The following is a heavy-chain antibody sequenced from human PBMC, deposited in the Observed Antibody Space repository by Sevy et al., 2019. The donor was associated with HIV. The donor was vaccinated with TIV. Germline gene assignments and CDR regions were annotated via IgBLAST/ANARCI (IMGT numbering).Heavy chain of an antibody. CDR3: ARGWGDRSGYYPHDY. CDR2: IYSGGST. CDR1: GFTVRSNY. J-gene: IGHJ4*02. V-gene: IGHV3-66*01. D-gene: IGHD3-22*01. Sequence: GGSLRLSCAASGFTVRSNYMSWVRQAPGKGLEWVSVIYSGGSTYYADSVKGRFTISRDNSKNTLYLQMNSLRAEDTAVYYCARGWGDRSGYYPHDYWGQGTLVTVSS.